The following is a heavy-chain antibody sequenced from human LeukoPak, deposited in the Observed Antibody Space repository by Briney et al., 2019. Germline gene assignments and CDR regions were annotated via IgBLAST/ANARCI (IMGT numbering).Heavy chain of an antibody. D-gene: IGHD3-10*01. CDR3: ARHRRSSIFLWFGESWFDP. CDR2: IYYSGST. CDR1: GGSISSSSYY. V-gene: IGHV4-39*01. J-gene: IGHJ5*02. Sequence: SETLSLTWTVSGGSISSSSYYWGWIRQPPGKGLGWIGSIYYSGSTYYSPSLKSRVTISVDTSKNQFSLKLSSVTAADTAVYYCARHRRSSIFLWFGESWFDPWGQGTLVTVSS.